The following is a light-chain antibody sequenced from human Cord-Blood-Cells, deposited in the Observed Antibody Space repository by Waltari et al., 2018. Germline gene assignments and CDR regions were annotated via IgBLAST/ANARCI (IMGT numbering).Light chain of an antibody. J-gene: IGKJ1*01. CDR3: QQYNSYSRT. V-gene: IGKV1-5*03. CDR2: KAS. CDR1: QSIISW. Sequence: DIQMTQSPSTLSAYVGDSVTITCRASQSIISWLAWYQQKTGKASKLLIVKASSLESGVPSRFSGSGSETEFTLTISSLQPDDFATYYCQQYNSYSRTFGQGSKVEIK.